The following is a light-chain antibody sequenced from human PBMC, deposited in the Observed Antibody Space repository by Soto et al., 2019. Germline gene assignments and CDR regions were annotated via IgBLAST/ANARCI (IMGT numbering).Light chain of an antibody. J-gene: IGLJ1*01. Sequence: QSALTQPASVSGSPGQSITISCTGTSSDVGTYDFVSWYQQHPGKAPKLLIYEVSNRPSGISDRFSGSKSDNTASLTISGRQAEDEADYYCSSSTTFTTLLFGTGTKVTVL. CDR2: EVS. CDR3: SSSTTFTTLL. V-gene: IGLV2-14*01. CDR1: SSDVGTYDF.